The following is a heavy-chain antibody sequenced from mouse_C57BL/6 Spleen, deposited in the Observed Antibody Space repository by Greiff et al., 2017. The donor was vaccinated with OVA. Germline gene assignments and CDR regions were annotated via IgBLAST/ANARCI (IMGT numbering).Heavy chain of an antibody. CDR1: GYTFTSYW. J-gene: IGHJ3*01. V-gene: IGHV1-7*01. D-gene: IGHD1-1*01. CDR3: ARDRGSSYGWFAY. Sequence: VQRVESGAELAKPGASVKLSCKASGYTFTSYWMHWVKQRPGQGLEWIGYINPSSGYTKYNQKFKDKATLTADKSSSTAYMQLSSLTYEDSAVYYCARDRGSSYGWFAYWGQGTLVTVSA. CDR2: INPSSGYT.